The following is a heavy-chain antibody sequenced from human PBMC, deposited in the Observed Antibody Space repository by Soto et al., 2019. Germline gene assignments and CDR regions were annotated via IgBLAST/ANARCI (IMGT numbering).Heavy chain of an antibody. CDR1: GYTFAGYY. Sequence: ASVKVSCKASGYTFAGYYMHWVRQAPGQGLEWMGWINAYNGNTNYAQKLQGRVTMTTDTSTSTAYMELRSLRSDDTAVYYCAREIHGYYGSGSYHPFDYWGQGTLVTVSS. J-gene: IGHJ4*02. V-gene: IGHV1-18*04. CDR3: AREIHGYYGSGSYHPFDY. CDR2: INAYNGNT. D-gene: IGHD3-10*01.